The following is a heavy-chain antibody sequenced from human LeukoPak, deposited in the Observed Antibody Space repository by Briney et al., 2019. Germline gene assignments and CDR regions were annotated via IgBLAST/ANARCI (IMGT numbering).Heavy chain of an antibody. V-gene: IGHV3-23*01. CDR2: ISGSGGST. CDR1: GFTFSSYA. Sequence: GGSLRLSCAASGFTFSSYAMTWVRQAPGKGLEWVSAISGSGGSTYYADSVKGRFTISRDNSKSTLHLQMSGLRTEDTAVYYCAKGSSSWYNLDYWGQGTLVAIFS. CDR3: AKGSSSWYNLDY. J-gene: IGHJ4*02. D-gene: IGHD6-13*01.